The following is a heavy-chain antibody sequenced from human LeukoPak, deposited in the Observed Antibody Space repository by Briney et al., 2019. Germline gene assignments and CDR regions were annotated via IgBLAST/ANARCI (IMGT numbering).Heavy chain of an antibody. J-gene: IGHJ4*02. CDR3: AKDKAYYYGSGSYFGY. V-gene: IGHV3-23*01. D-gene: IGHD3-10*01. CDR2: ISDSGGST. CDR1: GFTFSGYA. Sequence: GWSLRLSCAASGFTFSGYAMSWVRQAPGKGLEWVSAISDSGGSTYYADSVKGRFTISRDNSKNTLCLQMNSLRAEDTAVYYCAKDKAYYYGSGSYFGYWGQGTLVTVSS.